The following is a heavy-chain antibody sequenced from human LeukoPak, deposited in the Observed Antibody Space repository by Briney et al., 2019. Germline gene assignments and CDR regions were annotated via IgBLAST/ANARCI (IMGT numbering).Heavy chain of an antibody. V-gene: IGHV3-33*01. CDR2: IWHDGSHK. Sequence: PGRPLTLSCAASGFSFNTYAMHWVRQAPGQGLEWVALIWHDGSHKFYSNSVRGQFTISRDNSKNTVYLQMNNLRPEDTAVYYCAREILGSGSYPDFWGQGTLVTVSS. CDR1: GFSFNTYA. CDR3: AREILGSGSYPDF. D-gene: IGHD3-10*01. J-gene: IGHJ4*02.